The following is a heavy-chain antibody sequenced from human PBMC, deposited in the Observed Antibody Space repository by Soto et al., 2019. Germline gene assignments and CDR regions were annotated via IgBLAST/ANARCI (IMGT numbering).Heavy chain of an antibody. J-gene: IGHJ6*03. V-gene: IGHV1-69*04. CDR3: ARDLERQQLVLYYYMNV. CDR1: GGTFSSYT. CDR2: IIPILGIA. Sequence: ASVKFSCKASGGTFSSYTISWVRQAPGQVLEWMGRIIPILGIANYAQKFQGRVTITADKSTSTAYMELSSLRAEDTAVYYCARDLERQQLVLYYYMNVWGKGT. D-gene: IGHD6-13*01.